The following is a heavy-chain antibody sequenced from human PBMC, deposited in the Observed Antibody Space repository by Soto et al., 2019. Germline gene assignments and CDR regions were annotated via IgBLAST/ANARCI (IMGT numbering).Heavy chain of an antibody. CDR3: ARQRTTVVTQAYFDH. Sequence: SETLSLTCTVSGGSITSSSYYWGWIRQPPGKGLEWIGGIYYCGRSYYNPSLKSRVTMSVDTSKNQFSLTLNSVTAADAAVYYCARQRTTVVTQAYFDHWGQGTLVTVSS. D-gene: IGHD4-17*01. CDR1: GGSITSSSYY. J-gene: IGHJ4*02. V-gene: IGHV4-39*01. CDR2: IYYCGRS.